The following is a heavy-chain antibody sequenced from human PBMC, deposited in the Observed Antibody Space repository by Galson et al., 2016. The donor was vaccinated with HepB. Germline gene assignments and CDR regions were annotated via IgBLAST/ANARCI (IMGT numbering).Heavy chain of an antibody. D-gene: IGHD5-24*01. CDR1: GFSFGDYA. CDR3: ARDHGGYNSMDY. J-gene: IGHJ4*02. CDR2: IRGNGGAP. Sequence: SLRLSCAASGFSFGDYAMHRVRQAPGKGLVWVSRIRGNGGAPSYADSVRGRFTISRDNAKNTLYLQMNSLRVEDTAVYYCARDHGGYNSMDYWGQGTLVTVSS. V-gene: IGHV3-74*01.